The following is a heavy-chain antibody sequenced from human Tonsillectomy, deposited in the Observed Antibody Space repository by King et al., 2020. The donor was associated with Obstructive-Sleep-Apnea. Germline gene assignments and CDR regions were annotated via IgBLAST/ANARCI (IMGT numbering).Heavy chain of an antibody. J-gene: IGHJ3*02. D-gene: IGHD3-10*01. CDR3: ARAQTVRAMVPPNDAFDI. CDR2: ISYDGSNK. Sequence: VQLVESGGGVVQPGRSLRLSCAASGFTFSSYAMHWVRQAPGKGLEWVAVISYDGSNKYYADSVKGRFTISRDNSKNTLYLQMNSLRAEDTAVYYCARAQTVRAMVPPNDAFDIWGQGKMVTVSS. V-gene: IGHV3-30*04. CDR1: GFTFSSYA.